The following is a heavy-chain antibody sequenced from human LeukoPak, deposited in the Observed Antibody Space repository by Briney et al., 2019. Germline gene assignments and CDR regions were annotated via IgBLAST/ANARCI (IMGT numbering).Heavy chain of an antibody. D-gene: IGHD3-9*01. V-gene: IGHV3-21*01. CDR2: IDYDSSHI. Sequence: GGSLRLSCAASGFSFSRYWMSWVRQVPGKGLEWVSSIDYDSSHIYYAASVRGRFTISRDNARDSVYLQMDSLRVEDTAVYYCTRDPLRYLRVGHYDYWGQGTLVAVSS. CDR3: TRDPLRYLRVGHYDY. CDR1: GFSFSRYW. J-gene: IGHJ4*02.